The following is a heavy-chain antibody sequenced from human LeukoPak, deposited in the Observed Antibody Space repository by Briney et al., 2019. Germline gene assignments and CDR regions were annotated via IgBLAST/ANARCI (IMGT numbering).Heavy chain of an antibody. V-gene: IGHV3-23*01. CDR2: ISGIGGST. D-gene: IGHD2-8*01. CDR3: AKRGIVLMVYAPVDY. Sequence: GGSLRLSCAASGFTFSSYAMSWVRQAPGKGLEWVSAISGIGGSTYYADSVKGRFTISRDNSKNTLYLQMNSLRAEDTAVYYCAKRGIVLMVYAPVDYWGQGTLVTVSS. CDR1: GFTFSSYA. J-gene: IGHJ4*02.